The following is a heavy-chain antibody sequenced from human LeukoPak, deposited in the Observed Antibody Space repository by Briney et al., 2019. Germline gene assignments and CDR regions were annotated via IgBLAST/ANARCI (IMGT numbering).Heavy chain of an antibody. CDR1: GGSISSSSYY. CDR3: ARIGTYYYDSSGYYYYYYYMDV. D-gene: IGHD3-22*01. V-gene: IGHV4-39*01. CDR2: IYYSGST. Sequence: SETLSLTCTVSGGSISSSSYYWGWIRQPPGKGLEWIGSIYYSGSTYYNPSLKSRVTISVDTSKNQFSLKLSSVTAADTAVYYCARIGTYYYDSSGYYYYYYYMDVWGKGTTVTVSS. J-gene: IGHJ6*03.